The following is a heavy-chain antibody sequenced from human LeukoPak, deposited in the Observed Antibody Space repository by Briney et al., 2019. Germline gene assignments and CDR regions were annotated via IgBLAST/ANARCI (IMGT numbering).Heavy chain of an antibody. V-gene: IGHV1-18*01. CDR3: ARESHITREDY. D-gene: IGHD1-14*01. CDR2: ISASNGDT. Sequence: ASAQFSCQASGYTFTSYGISWVRQAPGQGLEWMGWISASNGDTDYPQNLQGRVTMTTDTYTSTAYMELRSLTSDDTAIYYCARESHITREDYWGQGTLVTVSS. J-gene: IGHJ4*02. CDR1: GYTFTSYG.